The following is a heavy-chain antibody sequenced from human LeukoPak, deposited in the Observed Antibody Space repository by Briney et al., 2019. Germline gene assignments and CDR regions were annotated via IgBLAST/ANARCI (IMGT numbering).Heavy chain of an antibody. D-gene: IGHD6-13*01. CDR1: GYTFTGYY. J-gene: IGHJ5*02. V-gene: IGHV1-2*02. Sequence: ASVTVSCKASGYTFTGYYMHWVRQAPGQGLEWMGWINPNSGGTNYAQKFQGRVTMTRDTSISTAYMEPSRLRSDDTAVYYCAGDRDSSSWRSLNWFDPWGQGTLVTVSS. CDR2: INPNSGGT. CDR3: AGDRDSSSWRSLNWFDP.